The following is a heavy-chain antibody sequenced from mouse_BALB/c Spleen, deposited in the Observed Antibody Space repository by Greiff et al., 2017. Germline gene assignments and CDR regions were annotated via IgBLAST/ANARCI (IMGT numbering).Heavy chain of an antibody. V-gene: IGHV1-87*01. CDR1: GYTFTSYW. Sequence: VQLQQSGAELARPWASVKLSCKASGYTFTSYWMQWVKLRPGQGLEWIGAIYPGDGDTRYTQKFKGKATLTADKSSSTAYMQLSSLASEDSAVYYCARWDADFDYWGQGTTLTVSS. CDR3: ARWDADFDY. CDR2: IYPGDGDT. D-gene: IGHD4-1*01. J-gene: IGHJ2*01.